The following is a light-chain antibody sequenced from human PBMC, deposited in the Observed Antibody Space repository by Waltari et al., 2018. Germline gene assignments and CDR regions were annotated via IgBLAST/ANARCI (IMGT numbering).Light chain of an antibody. CDR3: AAWDDSLNGLV. Sequence: QSVLTQPPSASGTPGQRVTISCSGSSSNIGSNPVNWYHQLPGTAPKLLIYSNNQRPSGVPDRFSGSKSGTSASLAISGLQSEDEADYYCAAWDDSLNGLVFGGGTKLTVL. CDR2: SNN. CDR1: SSNIGSNP. V-gene: IGLV1-44*01. J-gene: IGLJ3*02.